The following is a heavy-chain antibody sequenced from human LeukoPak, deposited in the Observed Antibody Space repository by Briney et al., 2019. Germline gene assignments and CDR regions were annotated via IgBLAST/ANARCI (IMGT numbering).Heavy chain of an antibody. CDR1: GFTFTNYA. J-gene: IGHJ3*02. CDR3: AKSRYSGYGFAFDI. V-gene: IGHV3-23*01. Sequence: PGGSLRLSCAASGFTFTNYAMTWVRQAPGKGLEWVSGISGSGDNTYYADSVKGRFTISRDNFKNMVFLQMNSLRAEDAAVYYCAKSRYSGYGFAFDIWGQGTMVTVSS. CDR2: ISGSGDNT. D-gene: IGHD5-12*01.